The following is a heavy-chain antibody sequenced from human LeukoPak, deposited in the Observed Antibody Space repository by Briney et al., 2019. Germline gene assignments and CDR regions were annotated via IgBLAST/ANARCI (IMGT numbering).Heavy chain of an antibody. Sequence: RSSETLSLTCTVSGGSISSGSYYWSWIRQPAGKGLEWIGRIYTSGSTNYNPSLKSRVTISVDTSKNQFSLKLSSVTAADTAVYYCARTYYDILTGYQSFDYWGQGTLVTVSS. D-gene: IGHD3-9*01. V-gene: IGHV4-61*02. J-gene: IGHJ4*02. CDR1: GGSISSGSYY. CDR3: ARTYYDILTGYQSFDY. CDR2: IYTSGST.